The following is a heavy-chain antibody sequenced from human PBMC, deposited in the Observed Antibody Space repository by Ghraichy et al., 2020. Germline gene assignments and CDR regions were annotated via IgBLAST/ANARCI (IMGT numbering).Heavy chain of an antibody. Sequence: ASVKVSCKASGYTFTSYAMHWVRQAPGQRLEWMGWFNPGSGYTKYSQKFQGRVTITRDTSASTAYMDLSSLRSEDTAVYYCAREGYRYGMDVWGQGTTVTVSS. D-gene: IGHD1-1*01. J-gene: IGHJ6*02. V-gene: IGHV1-3*01. CDR3: AREGYRYGMDV. CDR2: FNPGSGYT. CDR1: GYTFTSYA.